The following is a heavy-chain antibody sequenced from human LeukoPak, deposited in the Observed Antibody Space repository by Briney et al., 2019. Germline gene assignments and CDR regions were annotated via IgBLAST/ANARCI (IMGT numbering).Heavy chain of an antibody. J-gene: IGHJ4*02. V-gene: IGHV6-1*01. CDR1: GDSVSSNSAA. CDR2: TYYRSKWNN. Sequence: SQTLSLTCAISGDSVSSNSAAWSWIRQSPSRGLEWLGRTYYRSKWNNNYAVSVKSRIIINADTSKNQFSLQLNSVTPEDTAVYYCARDRRGNIDLDYWGQGTLVTVSS. CDR3: ARDRRGNIDLDY. D-gene: IGHD2/OR15-2a*01.